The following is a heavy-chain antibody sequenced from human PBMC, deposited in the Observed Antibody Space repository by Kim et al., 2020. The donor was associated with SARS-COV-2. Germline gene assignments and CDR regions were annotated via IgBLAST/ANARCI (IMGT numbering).Heavy chain of an antibody. D-gene: IGHD3-16*01. V-gene: IGHV1-3*01. CDR3: AREGYGLDYYFDY. J-gene: IGHJ4*02. Sequence: SQKLQGRGTLTRDTSASTAYMELSSLRSEDTAVYYCAREGYGLDYYFDYWGQGTLVTVSS.